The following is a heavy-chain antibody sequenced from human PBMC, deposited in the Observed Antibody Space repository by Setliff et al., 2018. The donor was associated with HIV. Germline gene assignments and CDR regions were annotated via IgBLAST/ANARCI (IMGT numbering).Heavy chain of an antibody. CDR1: GGPISSYY. J-gene: IGHJ4*02. CDR2: IYSSGST. D-gene: IGHD3-10*01. CDR3: ARAYFGSGIYY. V-gene: IGHV4-4*09. Sequence: PSETLSLTCTVSGGPISSYYWSWIRQPPGKGLEWLRHIYSSGSTNYNPSLKSRVTISVDTSKNQFSLKLYSVTAADTAVYYCARAYFGSGIYYWGQGTLVTVSS.